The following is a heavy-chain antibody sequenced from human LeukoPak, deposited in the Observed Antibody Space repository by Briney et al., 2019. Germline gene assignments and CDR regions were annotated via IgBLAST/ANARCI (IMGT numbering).Heavy chain of an antibody. V-gene: IGHV4-30-4*08. CDR1: GGSISSGDYY. J-gene: IGHJ5*02. Sequence: PSETLSLTCTVSGGSISSGDYYWSWIRQPPGKGLEWIGYIYYSGSTYYNPSLKSRVTISVDTSKNQFSLKVRSVTAADTAVYYCARGDLKSDWFDPWGQGTLVTVSS. CDR3: ARGDLKSDWFDP. CDR2: IYYSGST. D-gene: IGHD3-3*01.